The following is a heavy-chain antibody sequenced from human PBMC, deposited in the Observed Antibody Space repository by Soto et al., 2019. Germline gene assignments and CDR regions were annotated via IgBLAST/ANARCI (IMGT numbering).Heavy chain of an antibody. CDR3: ARSGYYYDSSGYYSYYFDY. J-gene: IGHJ4*02. CDR2: IYDSGST. CDR1: GGSISSYY. Sequence: ESLSLTCTVSGGSISSYYWNWVRQPPGKGLEWGGYIYDSGSTNYNPSLKSRVTISVDTSKNQFSLKLSSVTAADTAVYYCARSGYYYDSSGYYSYYFDYWGQGTLVTVSS. V-gene: IGHV4-59*01. D-gene: IGHD3-22*01.